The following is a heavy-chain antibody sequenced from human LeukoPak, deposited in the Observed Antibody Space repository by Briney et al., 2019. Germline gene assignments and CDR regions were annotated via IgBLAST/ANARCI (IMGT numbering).Heavy chain of an antibody. CDR1: GYTFTSYV. V-gene: IGHV1-18*01. J-gene: IGHJ6*03. CDR3: ARGRGIAARRDYYYYMDV. CDR2: ISAYNGNT. Sequence: ASVKVSCKASGYTFTSYVISWVRQAPGQGLEWMGWISAYNGNTNYAQKLQGRVTMTTDTSTSTAYMELRSLRSDDTAVYYCARGRGIAARRDYYYYMDVWGKGTTVTVSS. D-gene: IGHD6-6*01.